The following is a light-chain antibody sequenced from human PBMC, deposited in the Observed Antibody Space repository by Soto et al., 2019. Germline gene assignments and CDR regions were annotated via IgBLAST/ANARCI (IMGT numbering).Light chain of an antibody. V-gene: IGKV4-1*01. CDR3: QQYYSTPPT. J-gene: IGKJ4*01. CDR2: WAS. Sequence: DIVMTQSPDSLTVSLGERATINCKSSQSILSSSNNKTSLVWYLQKPGQPPQVLINWASTRESGVPHRFSGSGSGADFKLTISSLQAEDVAVYYYQQYYSTPPTFGGGTKLEIK. CDR1: QSILSSSNNKTS.